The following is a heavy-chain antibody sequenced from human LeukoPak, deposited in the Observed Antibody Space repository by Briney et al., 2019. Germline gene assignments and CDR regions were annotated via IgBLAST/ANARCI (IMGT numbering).Heavy chain of an antibody. Sequence: SETLSLTCAVYGGSISSYYWSWIRQPPGKGLVWIGYIYYSGSTNYNPSLKSRVTISVDTSKNQFSLKLSSVTAADTAVYYCARLRRDGYNFDYWGQGTLVTVSS. J-gene: IGHJ4*02. CDR1: GGSISSYY. V-gene: IGHV4-59*08. CDR3: ARLRRDGYNFDY. D-gene: IGHD5-24*01. CDR2: IYYSGST.